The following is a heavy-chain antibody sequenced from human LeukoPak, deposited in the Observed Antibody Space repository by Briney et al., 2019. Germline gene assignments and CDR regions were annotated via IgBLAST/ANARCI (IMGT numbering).Heavy chain of an antibody. CDR1: GDSVSSNSAA. V-gene: IGHV6-1*01. D-gene: IGHD6-13*01. Sequence: SQTLSLTCAISGDSVSSNSAAWNWIRQSPSRGLEWLGRTYYRSKWYNDYAVSVKSRITISPDTSKNQFSLQLNSVTPEDTAVYYCARDPGIAAAGRRGDFDYWGQGTLVTVSS. CDR3: ARDPGIAAAGRRGDFDY. CDR2: TYYRSKWYN. J-gene: IGHJ4*02.